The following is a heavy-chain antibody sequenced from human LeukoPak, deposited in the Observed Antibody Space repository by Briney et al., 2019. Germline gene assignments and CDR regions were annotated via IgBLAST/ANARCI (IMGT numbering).Heavy chain of an antibody. CDR3: ARGGVPGGFYRSFDY. J-gene: IGHJ4*02. V-gene: IGHV4-59*01. CDR2: IYYSGST. CDR1: GGSISTYY. D-gene: IGHD3-3*01. Sequence: SETLSLTCTVSGGSISTYYWSWMRQPPGRGLEWIGYIYYSGSTNHYPSLQSRVTISVDTSKNQFSLKVNSVTAADTAVYYCARGGVPGGFYRSFDYWGQGTLVSVSS.